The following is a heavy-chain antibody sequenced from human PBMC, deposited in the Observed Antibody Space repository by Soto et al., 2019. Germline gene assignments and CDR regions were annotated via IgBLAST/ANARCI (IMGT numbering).Heavy chain of an antibody. Sequence: GGSLRLSCAASGFTFSSYGMHWVRQAPGKGLEWVAVISYDGSKKNYADSVKGRFTISRDNSKNTMYLQMNSLRPEDTAVYYCAKDIVVPSALGYYYYGMDFWGQGTTVTVSS. CDR2: ISYDGSKK. J-gene: IGHJ6*02. CDR1: GFTFSSYG. D-gene: IGHD2-2*01. CDR3: AKDIVVPSALGYYYYGMDF. V-gene: IGHV3-30*18.